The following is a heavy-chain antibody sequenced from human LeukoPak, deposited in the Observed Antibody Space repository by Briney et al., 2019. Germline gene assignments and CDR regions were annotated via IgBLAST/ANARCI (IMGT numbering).Heavy chain of an antibody. CDR2: ISSSSSTI. CDR3: ARSSYDFWSDDAFDT. J-gene: IGHJ3*02. V-gene: IGHV3-48*04. Sequence: GGSLRLSCAASGFTFSSYSMNWVRQAPGKGLEWVSYISSSSSTIYYADSVKGRFTISRDNAKNSLYLQMNSLRAEDTAVYYCARSSYDFWSDDAFDTWGQGTMVTVSS. CDR1: GFTFSSYS. D-gene: IGHD3-3*01.